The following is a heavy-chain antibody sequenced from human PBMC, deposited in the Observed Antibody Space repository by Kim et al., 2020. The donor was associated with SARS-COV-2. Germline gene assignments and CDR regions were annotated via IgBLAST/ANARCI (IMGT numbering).Heavy chain of an antibody. CDR3: ARDQKLLWFGETMSFYGMDV. CDR1: GYTFTSYA. CDR2: INTNTGNP. V-gene: IGHV7-4-1*02. Sequence: ASVKVSCKASGYTFTSYAMNWVRQAPGQGLEWMGWINTNTGNPTYAQGFTGRFVFSLDTSVSTAYLQISSLKAEDTAVYYCARDQKLLWFGETMSFYGMDVWGQGTTVTVSS. J-gene: IGHJ6*02. D-gene: IGHD3-10*01.